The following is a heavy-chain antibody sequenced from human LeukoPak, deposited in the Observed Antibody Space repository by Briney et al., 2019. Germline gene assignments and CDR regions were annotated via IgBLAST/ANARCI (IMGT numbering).Heavy chain of an antibody. J-gene: IGHJ4*02. CDR1: GFTFSSYA. CDR2: ISGSGGST. Sequence: GGSLRLSCAASGFTFSSYAMSWVRQAPGKGLEWVSAISGSGGSTYYADSVKGRFTISRDNSKNTLYLQMNSLRAEDTAVYYCTNLMGRGVIFDYWGQGTLVTVSS. D-gene: IGHD3-10*01. V-gene: IGHV3-23*01. CDR3: TNLMGRGVIFDY.